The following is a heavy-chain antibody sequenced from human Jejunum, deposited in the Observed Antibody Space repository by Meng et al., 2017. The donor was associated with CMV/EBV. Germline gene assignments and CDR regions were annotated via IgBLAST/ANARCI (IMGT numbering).Heavy chain of an antibody. D-gene: IGHD3-10*01. V-gene: IGHV1-18*01. CDR3: ARGTPGRSYSDY. CDR1: GYTFTHHG. Sequence: QVQLVQSGAEVKKPGASVRVSCKASGYTFTHHGISWMRQAPGQGLEWMGWISCYNGDTNYAQKLQGRVTMTTDTSTNTAYTDLRGLRSDDTAVYYCARGTPGRSYSDYWGPGTLVTVSS. J-gene: IGHJ4*02. CDR2: ISCYNGDT.